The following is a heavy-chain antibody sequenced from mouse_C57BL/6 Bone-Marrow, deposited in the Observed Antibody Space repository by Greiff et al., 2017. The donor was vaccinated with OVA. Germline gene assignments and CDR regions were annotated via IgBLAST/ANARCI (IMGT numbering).Heavy chain of an antibody. Sequence: VKLQQPGAELVKPGASVKLSCKASGYTFTSYWMHWVKQRPGQGLEWIGMIHPNSGSTNYNEKFKSKATLTVDKSSSTAYMQLSSLTSEDSAVYYCARGDYYDLYYYAMDYWGQGTSVTVSS. D-gene: IGHD2-4*01. V-gene: IGHV1-64*01. CDR2: IHPNSGST. CDR3: ARGDYYDLYYYAMDY. CDR1: GYTFTSYW. J-gene: IGHJ4*01.